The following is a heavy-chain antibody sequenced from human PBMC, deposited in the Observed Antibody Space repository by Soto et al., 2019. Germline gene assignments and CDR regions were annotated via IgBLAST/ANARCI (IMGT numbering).Heavy chain of an antibody. V-gene: IGHV3-73*01. Sequence: GGSLRLSCAVSGFTFSGSAIHWVRQASGKGLEWVGRIGTNRDNYATSFAASVRGRFSISRDASKDAAYLHMSSLKTEDTAVYYCTRPGELTGYTFDVWGPGTMVTVSS. CDR1: GFTFSGSA. D-gene: IGHD3-9*01. J-gene: IGHJ3*01. CDR2: IGTNRDNYAT. CDR3: TRPGELTGYTFDV.